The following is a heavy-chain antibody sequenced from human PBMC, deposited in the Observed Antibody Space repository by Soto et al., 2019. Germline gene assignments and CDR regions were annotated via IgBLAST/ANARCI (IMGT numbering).Heavy chain of an antibody. J-gene: IGHJ4*02. V-gene: IGHV4-59*01. D-gene: IGHD6-13*01. CDR2: IYYSGGN. CDR1: GASMSSYY. CDR3: AGGRGGYSSSWY. Sequence: QVQLQESGPGLVEPSETLSLTCTVSGASMSSYYWSWIRQPPGKGLEWIGYIYYSGGNNYNPSLQSRVTMSLDTSKHQLSLNLSSVTAADTAFYYCAGGRGGYSSSWYWGQGTLVTVSS.